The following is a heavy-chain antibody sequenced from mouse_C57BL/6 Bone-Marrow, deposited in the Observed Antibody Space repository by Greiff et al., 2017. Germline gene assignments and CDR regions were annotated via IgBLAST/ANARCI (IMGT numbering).Heavy chain of an antibody. Sequence: EVKLMESGPGLVKPSQSLSLTCSVSGYSITSGYYWNWIRQFPGNKLEWMGYISYDGSNNYNPYLKNRIAITRDTSKNQFFLKLNSVTTEDTAAYCCARAIDYWGQGTTLTVSS. CDR2: ISYDGSN. CDR3: ARAIDY. V-gene: IGHV3-6*01. CDR1: GYSITSGYY. J-gene: IGHJ2*01.